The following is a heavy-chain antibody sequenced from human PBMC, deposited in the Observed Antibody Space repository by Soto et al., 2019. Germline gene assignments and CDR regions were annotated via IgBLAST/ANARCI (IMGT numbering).Heavy chain of an antibody. Sequence: QITLKESGPTLVKPTQTLTLTCTFSGFSLSTSGVGVGWIRQPPGKALEWLALIYWNDDKRYSPSLKSRLTITKDTSKNQVVLTMTHMDPVDTATYYCAHSQYYDFWSGYHAGYYFDYWGQGTLVTVSS. CDR3: AHSQYYDFWSGYHAGYYFDY. CDR2: IYWNDDK. V-gene: IGHV2-5*01. J-gene: IGHJ4*02. D-gene: IGHD3-3*01. CDR1: GFSLSTSGVG.